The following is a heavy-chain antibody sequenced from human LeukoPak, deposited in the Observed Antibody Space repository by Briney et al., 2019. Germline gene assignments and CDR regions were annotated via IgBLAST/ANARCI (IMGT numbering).Heavy chain of an antibody. CDR3: AKGLYGCGILTYDRFDI. Sequence: GGSLRLSCAASGLRFNAFAIHWVREAPGKGLEWVSGVGWDGSSVAYADSVKGRFTISRDNAHNSVYLQMNSLRIEDTALYYCAKGLYGCGILTYDRFDIWGQGTMVTVSS. CDR2: VGWDGSSV. V-gene: IGHV3-9*01. D-gene: IGHD3-10*01. J-gene: IGHJ3*02. CDR1: GLRFNAFA.